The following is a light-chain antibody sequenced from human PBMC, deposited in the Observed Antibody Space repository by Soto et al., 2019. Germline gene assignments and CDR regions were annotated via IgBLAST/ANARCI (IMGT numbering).Light chain of an antibody. CDR1: QSVSSS. CDR2: GAS. Sequence: EIVMTQSPATLSVSPGERATLSCRASQSVSSSVAWYQQKPGQAPRLLIYGASTRATGIPARFSGSGSGTEFTLTSSSLQSEDVAVYDCQQYNNWLTFGQGTKVEIK. V-gene: IGKV3-15*01. J-gene: IGKJ1*01. CDR3: QQYNNWLT.